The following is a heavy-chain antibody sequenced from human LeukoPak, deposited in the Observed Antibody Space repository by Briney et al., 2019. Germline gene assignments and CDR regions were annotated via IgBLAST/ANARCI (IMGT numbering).Heavy chain of an antibody. J-gene: IGHJ6*02. CDR3: ARESETMIVVVIAPGGMYV. Sequence: ASVKVSCKASGYTFTSYGISWVRQAPGQGLEWMGWISAYNGNTNYAQKLQGRVTMTTDTSTSTAYMELRSLRSDDTAVYYCARESETMIVVVIAPGGMYVWGQGTTVTVSS. D-gene: IGHD3-22*01. V-gene: IGHV1-18*01. CDR1: GYTFTSYG. CDR2: ISAYNGNT.